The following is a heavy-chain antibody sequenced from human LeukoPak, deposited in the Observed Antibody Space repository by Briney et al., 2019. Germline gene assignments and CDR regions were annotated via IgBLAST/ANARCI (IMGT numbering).Heavy chain of an antibody. J-gene: IGHJ4*02. CDR3: ARASRDGYNQNFDH. CDR1: GXDFSTYW. Sequence: GESLKISCKGLGXDFSTYWNAWVRQRPGKGLEWLGIIYPGGSETRYDPSFQGQVTISAVRSTSTAYLQWSSLRASDTAMYYCARASRDGYNQNFDHWGQGNPVTASS. CDR2: IYPGGSET. V-gene: IGHV5-51*01. D-gene: IGHD5-24*01.